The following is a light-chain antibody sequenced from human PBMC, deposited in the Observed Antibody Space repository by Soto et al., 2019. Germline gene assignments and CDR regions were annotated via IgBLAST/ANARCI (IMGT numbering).Light chain of an antibody. CDR1: HSVDIY. J-gene: IGKJ4*01. V-gene: IGKV3-11*01. CDR3: QQRKHWPPLT. Sequence: ETVLTQSPATLSLSPGERATLSCRASHSVDIYLAWYQQKPGQAPRLLIYDASNRATGIPARFTGSGSGTDFTLTISSLEPEDFAVYYCQQRKHWPPLTVGGGTKVEIK. CDR2: DAS.